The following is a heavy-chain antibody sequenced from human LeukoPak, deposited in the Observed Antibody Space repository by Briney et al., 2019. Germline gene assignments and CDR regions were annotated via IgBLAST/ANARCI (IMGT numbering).Heavy chain of an antibody. CDR1: GGSISSSSYY. CDR2: IYYSGST. J-gene: IGHJ4*02. Sequence: SETLSLTCTVSGGSISSSSYYWGWIRQPPGKGLEWIGSIYYSGSTYYNPSLKSRVTISVDTSKNQCSLKLSSVTAADTAVYYCARQGKVGGYSYGIDYWGQGTLVTVSS. V-gene: IGHV4-39*01. CDR3: ARQGKVGGYSYGIDY. D-gene: IGHD5-18*01.